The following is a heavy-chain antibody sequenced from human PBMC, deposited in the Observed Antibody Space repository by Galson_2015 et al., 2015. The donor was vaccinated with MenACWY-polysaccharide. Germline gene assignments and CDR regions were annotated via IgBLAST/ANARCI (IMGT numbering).Heavy chain of an antibody. D-gene: IGHD3/OR15-3a*01. V-gene: IGHV5-51*01. CDR3: ARHYREAASWNFLDNAFDI. CDR2: IFPDDSDT. J-gene: IGHJ3*02. Sequence: QSGAEVKKPGESLKISCKGSGYIFSNYWVGWVRQIPGKGLEWMGVIFPDDSDTTYGPSFQGRVTISVDESINTAYLQWSSLKASDTAIYYCARHYREAASWNFLDNAFDIWGQGTMVAVSS. CDR1: GYIFSNYW.